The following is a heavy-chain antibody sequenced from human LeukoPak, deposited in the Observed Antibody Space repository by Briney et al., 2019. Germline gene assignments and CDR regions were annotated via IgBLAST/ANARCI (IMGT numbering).Heavy chain of an antibody. CDR1: GGTFSSYA. Sequence: SVKVSCKAPGGTFSSYAIRWVRHAPGQGLEWMGGIIPIFGTANNTQKLQGRVTITPDKSTSTDYMELSSLRSEDTAVYYCASPPLTYIVATMTEMYYYYGMDVWGKGTTVTVSS. CDR2: IIPIFGTA. J-gene: IGHJ6*04. V-gene: IGHV1-69*06. CDR3: ASPPLTYIVATMTEMYYYYGMDV. D-gene: IGHD5-12*01.